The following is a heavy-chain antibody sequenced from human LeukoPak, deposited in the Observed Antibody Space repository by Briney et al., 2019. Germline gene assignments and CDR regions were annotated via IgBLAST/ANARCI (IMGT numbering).Heavy chain of an antibody. D-gene: IGHD6-13*01. V-gene: IGHV3-9*01. CDR1: GFTFDDYA. CDR2: ISWNSGSI. CDR3: TKWGIAAEGFDY. J-gene: IGHJ4*02. Sequence: GRSLRLSCAASGFTFDDYAMHWVRQAPGKGLEWVSGISWNSGSIGYADSVKGRFTISRDNAKNSLYLQMNSLRAEDTALYYCTKWGIAAEGFDYWGQGTLVTVSS.